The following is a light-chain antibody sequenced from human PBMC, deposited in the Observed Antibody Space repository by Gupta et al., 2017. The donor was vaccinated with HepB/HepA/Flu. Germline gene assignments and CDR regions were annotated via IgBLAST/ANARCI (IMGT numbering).Light chain of an antibody. V-gene: IGLV1-44*01. J-gene: IGLJ3*02. CDR3: AAWDDSLNGQWV. CDR1: SSNIGSNT. Sequence: SVLTQPPSASGTPGQRVTISCSGSSSNIGSNTVNWYQQLPGTAPKLLIYSNNQRPSGVPARFSGSKSGTSASLAISGLQSEDEADYYCAAWDDSLNGQWVFGGGTKLTVL. CDR2: SNN.